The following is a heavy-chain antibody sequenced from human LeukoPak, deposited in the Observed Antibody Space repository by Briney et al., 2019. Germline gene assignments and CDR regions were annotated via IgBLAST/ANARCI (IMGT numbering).Heavy chain of an antibody. CDR2: ISSSSSYI. Sequence: PGGSLRLSCAASGFTFSSYSMNWVRQAPGKGLEWVSSISSSSSYIYYADSVKGRFTISRDNAKNSLYLQMNSLRAEDTAVYYCARGDYRIVVVPAAIFPDYWGQGTLVTVSS. V-gene: IGHV3-21*01. CDR3: ARGDYRIVVVPAAIFPDY. CDR1: GFTFSSYS. D-gene: IGHD2-2*02. J-gene: IGHJ4*02.